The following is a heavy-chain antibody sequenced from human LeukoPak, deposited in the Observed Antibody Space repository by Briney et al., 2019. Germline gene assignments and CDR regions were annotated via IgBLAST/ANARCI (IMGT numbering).Heavy chain of an antibody. Sequence: RGSLRLSCAASGFTFSSYSMNWVRQAPGKGLEWVSYISSSSSTIYYADSVKGRFTISRDNAKNSLYLQMNSLRAEDTAVYYCVKMGGRSYGSGSYFVNWGQGTLVTVSS. CDR2: ISSSSSTI. V-gene: IGHV3-48*01. CDR3: VKMGGRSYGSGSYFVN. J-gene: IGHJ4*02. CDR1: GFTFSSYS. D-gene: IGHD3-10*01.